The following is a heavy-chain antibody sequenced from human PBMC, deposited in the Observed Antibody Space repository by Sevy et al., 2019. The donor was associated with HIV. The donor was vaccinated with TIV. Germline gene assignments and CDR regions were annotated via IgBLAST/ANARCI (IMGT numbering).Heavy chain of an antibody. CDR1: RFNFNIYS. D-gene: IGHD2-8*01. CDR3: AREGCTRPHDY. Sequence: GGSLRLSCAVSRFNFNIYSMSWVRQAPGKGLEWVSTLYFGCGKINYSDSVKGRFIISRDDSKYTLYLQMNSLRAEDTAVYFCAREGCTRPHDYWGQGTLVTVSS. CDR2: LYFGCGKI. V-gene: IGHV3-23*01. J-gene: IGHJ4*02.